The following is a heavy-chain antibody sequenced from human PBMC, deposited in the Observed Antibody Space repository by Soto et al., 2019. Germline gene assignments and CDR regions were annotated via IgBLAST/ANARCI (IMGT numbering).Heavy chain of an antibody. CDR3: ATIHTYDFWSGYYPY. V-gene: IGHV1-24*01. Sequence: ASVKVSCKVSGYTLTELSMHWVRQAPGKGLEWMGGFDPEDGETIYAQKFQGRVTMTEDTSTDTAYMELSSLRSEDTAVYYCATIHTYDFWSGYYPYWGQGTLVTVSS. J-gene: IGHJ4*02. CDR1: GYTLTELS. D-gene: IGHD3-3*01. CDR2: FDPEDGET.